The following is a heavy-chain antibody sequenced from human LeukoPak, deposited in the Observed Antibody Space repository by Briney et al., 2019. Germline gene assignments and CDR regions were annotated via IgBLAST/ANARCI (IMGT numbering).Heavy chain of an antibody. CDR1: RFIFSKYA. J-gene: IGHJ3*01. CDR3: AKPDGLESGTSNYAFSL. D-gene: IGHD1-26*01. V-gene: IGHV3-23*01. CDR2: ISGSGTYK. Sequence: WGTPRLSCAASRFIFSKYAMSWVRQAPGKGLEWVSGISGSGTYKYYAASVKGRFTVSRDNSKSTLYLQINSLRADDTAVYYCAKPDGLESGTSNYAFSLWGQGTMVTVSS.